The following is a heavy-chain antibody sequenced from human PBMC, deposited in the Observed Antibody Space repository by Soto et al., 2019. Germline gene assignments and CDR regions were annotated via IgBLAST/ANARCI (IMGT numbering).Heavy chain of an antibody. D-gene: IGHD4-4*01. Sequence: ASVKVSCKASGYTFTSYDINWVRQATGQGLEWMGWMNPNSGNTGYAQKFQGRVTMTRNTSISTAYMELSSLRSEDTAVYYCASKYSNYGYYYYYMDVWGKGTTVTVSS. CDR1: GYTFTSYD. CDR3: ASKYSNYGYYYYYMDV. J-gene: IGHJ6*03. V-gene: IGHV1-8*01. CDR2: MNPNSGNT.